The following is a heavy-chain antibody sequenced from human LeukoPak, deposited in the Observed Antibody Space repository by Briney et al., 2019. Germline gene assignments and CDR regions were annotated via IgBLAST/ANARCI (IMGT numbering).Heavy chain of an antibody. CDR3: AKVVISYYYGSGNYYPPDY. CDR2: ISSSGSTI. D-gene: IGHD3-10*01. J-gene: IGHJ4*02. V-gene: IGHV3-48*03. CDR1: GFTFSSYE. Sequence: PGGSLRLSCAASGFTFSSYEMNWVRQAPGKGLEWVSYISSSGSTIYYADSVKGRFTISRDNAKNSLYLQMNSLRAEDTAVYYCAKVVISYYYGSGNYYPPDYWGQGTLVTVSS.